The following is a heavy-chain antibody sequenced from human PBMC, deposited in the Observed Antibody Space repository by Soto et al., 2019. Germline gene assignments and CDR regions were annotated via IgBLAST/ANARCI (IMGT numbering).Heavy chain of an antibody. CDR3: AKDLSGTYPRYRDY. V-gene: IGHV3-23*01. J-gene: IGHJ4*02. Sequence: EVQLLESGGGLVQPGGSLRLSCAASGFTFSSYAMSWVRQAPGKGLEWVSSISGSGGSTYYADSVKGRFTISRDNSKNKLYLQMNSLRAEDTAVYYCAKDLSGTYPRYRDYWGQGTLVTVSS. CDR2: ISGSGGST. CDR1: GFTFSSYA. D-gene: IGHD1-26*01.